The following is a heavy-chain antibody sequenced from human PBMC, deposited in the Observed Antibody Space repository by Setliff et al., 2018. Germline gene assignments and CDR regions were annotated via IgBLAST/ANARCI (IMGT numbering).Heavy chain of an antibody. V-gene: IGHV4-4*07. CDR3: MRQVGGGLWYYYMDV. CDR2: IYIGGSA. Sequence: SETLSLTCTVSGGSISSYYWSWIRQPAGKGLEWIGHIYIGGSANYNPSLKSRVTMSIDTSKNQFSLKLNSVTAADMAVYYCMRQVGGGLWYYYMDVWAKGTTVTVSS. J-gene: IGHJ6*03. CDR1: GGSISSYY. D-gene: IGHD2-15*01.